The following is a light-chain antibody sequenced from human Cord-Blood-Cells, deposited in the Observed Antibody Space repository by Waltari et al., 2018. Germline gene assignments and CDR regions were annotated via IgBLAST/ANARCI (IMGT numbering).Light chain of an antibody. V-gene: IGKV3-11*01. CDR1: QSVSSY. Sequence: EIVFTQSPAPLSLSPGERATLSCRASQSVSSYLAWYQQKPGQAPRLLIYDASNRATGIPARFSGSGSGTDFTLTISSLEPEDFAVYYCQQRSNWRVTFGGGTKVEIK. CDR3: QQRSNWRVT. CDR2: DAS. J-gene: IGKJ4*01.